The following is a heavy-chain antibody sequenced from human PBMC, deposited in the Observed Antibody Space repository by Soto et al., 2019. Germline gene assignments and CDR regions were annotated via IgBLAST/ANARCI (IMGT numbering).Heavy chain of an antibody. Sequence: QLQLQESGSGLVKPSQTLSLTCAVSVCSISSVGNPWSWIRQAPGKGLEWIGYIHHSGSTYYNPSLKRRVTMSSARTRHQFPLRLSSVTASDTAVYYCARIKQLVPWYFDLWGRGNLVTVSS. J-gene: IGHJ2*01. D-gene: IGHD6-6*01. CDR2: IHHSGST. CDR1: VCSISSVGNP. CDR3: ARIKQLVPWYFDL. V-gene: IGHV4-30-2*01.